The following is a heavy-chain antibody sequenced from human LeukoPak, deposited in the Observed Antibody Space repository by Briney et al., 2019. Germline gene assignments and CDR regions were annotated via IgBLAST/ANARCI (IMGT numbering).Heavy chain of an antibody. CDR1: GFTFDDYG. V-gene: IGHV3-20*04. CDR2: INWNGGST. Sequence: GGSLRLSCAASGFTFDDYGMSWVRQAPGKGLEWVSGINWNGGSTGYADSVKGRFTISRDNAKNPLYLQMNSLRAEDTALYYCARGGYNWNYEDYWGQGTLVTVSS. CDR3: ARGGYNWNYEDY. D-gene: IGHD1-7*01. J-gene: IGHJ4*02.